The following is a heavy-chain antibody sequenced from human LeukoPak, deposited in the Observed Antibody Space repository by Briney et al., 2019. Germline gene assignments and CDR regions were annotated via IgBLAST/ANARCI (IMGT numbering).Heavy chain of an antibody. CDR1: GFTFSSLA. CDR3: AKDRGSRYFDWARDY. Sequence: GGSLRLSCAASGFTFSSLAMTWVRQAPGKGLEWVSTISGSGGSTYYADSVKGRFTISRDNSKNTLYLQMNSLRAEDTAVYYCAKDRGSRYFDWARDYWGQGTLVTVSS. CDR2: ISGSGGST. D-gene: IGHD3-9*01. J-gene: IGHJ4*02. V-gene: IGHV3-23*01.